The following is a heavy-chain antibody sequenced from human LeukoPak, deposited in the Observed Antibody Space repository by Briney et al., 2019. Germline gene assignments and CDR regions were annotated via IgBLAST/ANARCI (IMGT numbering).Heavy chain of an antibody. V-gene: IGHV4-38-2*02. CDR2: IYHSGST. CDR3: ARRGRGTYYYDSSGYYFSY. CDR1: GYSISSGYY. D-gene: IGHD3-22*01. J-gene: IGHJ4*02. Sequence: SETLSLTCTVSGYSISSGYYWGWIRQPPGKGLEWIGSIYHSGSTYYNPSLKSRVTISVDTSKNQFSLKLSSVTAADTAVYYCARRGRGTYYYDSSGYYFSYWGQGTLVTVSS.